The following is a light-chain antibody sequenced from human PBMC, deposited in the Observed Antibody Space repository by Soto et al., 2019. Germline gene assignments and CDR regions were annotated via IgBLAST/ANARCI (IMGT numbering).Light chain of an antibody. CDR1: QSISSY. CDR3: QQSYSMPYT. CDR2: AAS. Sequence: DIQMTQSPSSLSASVGDRVTITCRASQSISSYLNWYQQKPGKVPKLLIYAASSLQSGVPSRFSGSGSGTDFSLPVSSLQPEDFATYYCQQSYSMPYTFGQGTKLEIK. V-gene: IGKV1-39*01. J-gene: IGKJ2*01.